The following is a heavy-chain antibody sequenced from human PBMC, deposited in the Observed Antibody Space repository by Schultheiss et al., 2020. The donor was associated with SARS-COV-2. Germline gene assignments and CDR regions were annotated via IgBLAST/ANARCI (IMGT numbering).Heavy chain of an antibody. CDR1: GFTFSSYA. CDR3: AKVVSGPRGGSYHGGFDY. Sequence: GGSLRLSCAASGFTFSSYAMHWVRQAPGKGLEWVAVISYDGSNKYYADSVKGRFTISRDNSKNTLYLQMNSLRAEDTAVYYCAKVVSGPRGGSYHGGFDYWGQGTLVTVSS. V-gene: IGHV3-30*07. CDR2: ISYDGSNK. D-gene: IGHD1-26*01. J-gene: IGHJ4*02.